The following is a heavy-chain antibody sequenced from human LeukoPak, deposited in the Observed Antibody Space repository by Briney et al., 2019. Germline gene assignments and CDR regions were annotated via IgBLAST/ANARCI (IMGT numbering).Heavy chain of an antibody. J-gene: IGHJ4*02. V-gene: IGHV3-33*03. D-gene: IGHD4-23*01. CDR3: AKRSDYGGDRKYFDH. CDR2: IWYDGSHI. CDR1: GFTFSSYG. Sequence: GGSLRLSCAASGFTFSSYGMHWVRQAPGKGLEWVAVIWYDGSHIFYADSVKGRFTISRDNSKNTLYLQMNSLRAEDTAVYYCAKRSDYGGDRKYFDHWGQGTPVTVSS.